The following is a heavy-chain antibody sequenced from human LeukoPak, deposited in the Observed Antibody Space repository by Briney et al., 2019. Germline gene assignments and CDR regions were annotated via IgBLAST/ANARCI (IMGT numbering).Heavy chain of an antibody. CDR1: GFTFTSYA. Sequence: GGSLRLSCAASGFTFTSYAMSWVRQAPGMGLKWVAVISGGGGSTYYAYSVKGRFTVSRDNSKNTLSLQMHSLRVEDTAIYYCTKDLFYDGSGRYYSQFGNWGQGTLVTVSS. CDR3: TKDLFYDGSGRYYSQFGN. CDR2: ISGGGGST. D-gene: IGHD3-10*01. J-gene: IGHJ4*02. V-gene: IGHV3-23*01.